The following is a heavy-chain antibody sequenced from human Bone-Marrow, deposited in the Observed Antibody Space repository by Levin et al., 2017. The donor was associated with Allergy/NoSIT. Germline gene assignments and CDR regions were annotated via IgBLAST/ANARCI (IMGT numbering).Heavy chain of an antibody. CDR2: ITWNSARL. J-gene: IGHJ4*02. CDR1: GFTFNDYA. V-gene: IGHV3-9*01. Sequence: SLKISCAASGFTFNDYAMTWVQQAPGKGLEWVSGITWNSARLAYADSVEGRFTISRDNAKNSLFLQMNSLRPEDTAFYYCAKGDRYNWNPDYWGQGTLVTVSS. CDR3: AKGDRYNWNPDY. D-gene: IGHD1-1*01.